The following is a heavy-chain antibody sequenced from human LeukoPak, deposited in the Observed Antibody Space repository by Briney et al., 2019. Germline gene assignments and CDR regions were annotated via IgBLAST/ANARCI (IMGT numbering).Heavy chain of an antibody. D-gene: IGHD2-2*02. CDR1: GFTFSSYS. CDR3: AKGRSGYIPDY. CDR2: ISSSSSYI. Sequence: GGSLRLSCAASGFTFSSYSMNWVRQAPGKGLEWVSSISSSSSYIYYADSVKGRFTISRDNSKNTLYLQMNSLRAEDTAVYYCAKGRSGYIPDYWGQGTLVTVSS. J-gene: IGHJ4*02. V-gene: IGHV3-21*04.